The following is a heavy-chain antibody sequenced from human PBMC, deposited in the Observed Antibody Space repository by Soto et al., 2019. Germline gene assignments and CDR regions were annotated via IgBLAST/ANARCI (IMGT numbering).Heavy chain of an antibody. J-gene: IGHJ4*02. CDR1: GYTFRSYG. D-gene: IGHD3-22*01. CDR3: AKGGYYDSSGPRILDSFDY. CDR2: ITAYSGDT. Sequence: QVQLVQSGAEVKKPGASVKVSCKASGYTFRSYGITWVRQAPGQGLEWMGWITAYSGDTNYEEKFQGRVSMTTDTSTSTAYMELRSLRSDDTAVYYCAKGGYYDSSGPRILDSFDYWGQGTRVTVSS. V-gene: IGHV1-18*01.